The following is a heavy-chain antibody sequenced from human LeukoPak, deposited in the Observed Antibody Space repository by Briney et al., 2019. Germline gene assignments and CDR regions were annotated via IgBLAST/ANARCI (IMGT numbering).Heavy chain of an antibody. D-gene: IGHD6-13*01. CDR2: INPNSGGT. V-gene: IGHV1-2*02. Sequence: ASVQVSCKASGYTFTGYYMHWVRQAPGQGLEWMGWINPNSGGTDYAQKFQGRVTMTRDTSITTAYMELSRLRSDDTAVYYCAEAAAGLTYPSWGQGTLVTVSS. CDR1: GYTFTGYY. CDR3: AEAAAGLTYPS. J-gene: IGHJ5*02.